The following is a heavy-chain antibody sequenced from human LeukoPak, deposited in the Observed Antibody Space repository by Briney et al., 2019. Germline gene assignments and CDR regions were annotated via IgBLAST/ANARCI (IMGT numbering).Heavy chain of an antibody. CDR3: ARVGVVRGVITSDP. D-gene: IGHD3-10*01. Sequence: ASVKVSCKASGYTFTGYYMHWVRQAPGQGLEWMGRINPNSGGTNYAQKFQGRVTMTRDTPISTAYMELGTLRSDDTAVYYCARVGVVRGVITSDPRGQGTLVTVSS. CDR1: GYTFTGYY. J-gene: IGHJ5*02. V-gene: IGHV1-2*06. CDR2: INPNSGGT.